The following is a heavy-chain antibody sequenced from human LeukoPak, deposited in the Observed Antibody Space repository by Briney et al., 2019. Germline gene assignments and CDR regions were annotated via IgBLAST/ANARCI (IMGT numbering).Heavy chain of an antibody. J-gene: IGHJ6*03. Sequence: GRSLRLSCTASGFTFADYAMSWVRQAPGQGLEWVGFIRSKPYGGTTEYAASVKGRFTISRDDSKSIAYLQMNSLKAEDTAIYYCTREEHYYYYMDVWGKGITVTVSS. D-gene: IGHD1-26*01. CDR3: TREEHYYYYMDV. CDR2: IRSKPYGGTT. CDR1: GFTFADYA. V-gene: IGHV3-49*04.